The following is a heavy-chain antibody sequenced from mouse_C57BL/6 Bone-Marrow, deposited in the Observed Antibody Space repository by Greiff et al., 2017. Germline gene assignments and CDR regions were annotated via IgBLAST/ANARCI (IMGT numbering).Heavy chain of an antibody. Sequence: VQLKESGPGLVKPSQSLSLTCSVTGYSITSGYYWNWIRQFPGNKLEWMGYISYDGSNNYNPSLKNRISITRDTSKNQFFLKLNSVTTEDTATYYCAYDNDGAWFAYWGQGTLVTVSA. CDR2: ISYDGSN. J-gene: IGHJ3*01. CDR3: AYDNDGAWFAY. CDR1: GYSITSGYY. V-gene: IGHV3-6*01. D-gene: IGHD2-4*01.